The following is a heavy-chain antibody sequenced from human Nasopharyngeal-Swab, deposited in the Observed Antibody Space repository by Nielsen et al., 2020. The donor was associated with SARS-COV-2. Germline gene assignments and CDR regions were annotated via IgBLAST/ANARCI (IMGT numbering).Heavy chain of an antibody. J-gene: IGHJ3*02. CDR2: IWYDGSNK. Sequence: WIRQPPGKGLEWVAVIWYDGSNKYYADSVKGRFTISRDNSKNTLYLQMNSLRAEDTAVYYCARDAGSNYYGSGSYYNSFLSVNYDYVWGSYRGGAFDIWGQGTMVTVSS. V-gene: IGHV3-33*01. D-gene: IGHD3-10*01. CDR3: ARDAGSNYYGSGSYYNSFLSVNYDYVWGSYRGGAFDI.